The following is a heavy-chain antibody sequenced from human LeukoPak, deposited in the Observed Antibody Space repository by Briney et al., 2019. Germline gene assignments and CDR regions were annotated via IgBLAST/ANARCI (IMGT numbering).Heavy chain of an antibody. V-gene: IGHV3-23*01. Sequence: PGGSLRLSCAASGFTFSNYAMTWVRQAPGKGLEWVSVIGGGGDTKYADSVKGRFTISRDNSKNTLYLQINSLRVEDTAVYYCAKDFKCELWGQGTLVTVSP. CDR2: IGGGGDT. CDR1: GFTFSNYA. CDR3: AKDFKCEL. D-gene: IGHD4/OR15-4a*01. J-gene: IGHJ4*02.